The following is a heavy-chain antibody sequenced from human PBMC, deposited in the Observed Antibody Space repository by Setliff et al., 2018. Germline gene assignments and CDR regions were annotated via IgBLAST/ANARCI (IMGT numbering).Heavy chain of an antibody. J-gene: IGHJ4*02. D-gene: IGHD6-19*01. CDR1: GFTFSGYY. CDR3: ATKAVAGT. Sequence: GGSLRLSCATSGFTFSGYYMSWIRQTPGKGLECVAYISSSGSLMYYPDSVKGRFTISRDNAKKSVDLQMNSLRAEDTAVYYCATKAVAGTGGQGTLVTVSS. V-gene: IGHV3-11*01. CDR2: ISSSGSLM.